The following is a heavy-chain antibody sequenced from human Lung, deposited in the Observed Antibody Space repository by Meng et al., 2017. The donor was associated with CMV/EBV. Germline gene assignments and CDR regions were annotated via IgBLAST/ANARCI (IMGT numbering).Heavy chain of an antibody. CDR2: IKEDGSEK. D-gene: IGHD3-16*01. Sequence: GESXKISCAASRFTFGTYWMTWVRQAPGKGLEWVATIKEDGSEKYYVDSVKGRFAISRDNAQNSLYLQMDSLRAEDTAVYYCARGRFAFDFWGQGTLVTVS. V-gene: IGHV3-7*01. CDR3: ARGRFAFDF. CDR1: RFTFGTYW. J-gene: IGHJ4*02.